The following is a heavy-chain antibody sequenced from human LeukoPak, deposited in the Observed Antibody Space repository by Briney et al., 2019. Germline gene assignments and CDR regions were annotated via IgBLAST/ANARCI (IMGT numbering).Heavy chain of an antibody. CDR3: AKGSVSMAGTPGDV. Sequence: GGSLRLSCAASGFTFSSYVMNWVRLAPGKGLEWVSTIGGGGYSTYYADSVKGRFTISRDNSKNTLFLQMNSLRAEDTAIYYCAKGSVSMAGTPGDVWGQGTTVTVSS. CDR1: GFTFSSYV. D-gene: IGHD6-19*01. J-gene: IGHJ6*02. V-gene: IGHV3-23*01. CDR2: IGGGGYST.